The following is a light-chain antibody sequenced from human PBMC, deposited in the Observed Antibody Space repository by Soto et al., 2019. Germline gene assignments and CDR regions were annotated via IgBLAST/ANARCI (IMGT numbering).Light chain of an antibody. CDR1: QSIINY. CDR3: QQSYSTPRT. J-gene: IGKJ1*01. Sequence: EIQMTQSPSSLSASVGDRVTITCRASQSIINYLNWYQQKPGKAPKLLIYAASSLQSGFPSRFSSSGSVTEFTLPISSLQPADFATYYCQQSYSTPRTFGQGAKVEIK. V-gene: IGKV1-39*01. CDR2: AAS.